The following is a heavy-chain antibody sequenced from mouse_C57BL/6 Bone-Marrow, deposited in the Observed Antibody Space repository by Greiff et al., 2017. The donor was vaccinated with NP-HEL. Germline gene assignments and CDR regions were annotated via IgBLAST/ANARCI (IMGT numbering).Heavy chain of an antibody. J-gene: IGHJ2*01. Sequence: QVQLQQSGAELVKPGASVKISCKASGYAFSSYWMNWVKQRPGKGLAWIGQIYPGDGDTNYNGKFKGKATLTADKSSSTAYMQLSSLTSEDSAVYFCARYYGSSYYFDYWGQGTTLTVSS. CDR3: ARYYGSSYYFDY. CDR2: IYPGDGDT. CDR1: GYAFSSYW. D-gene: IGHD1-1*01. V-gene: IGHV1-80*01.